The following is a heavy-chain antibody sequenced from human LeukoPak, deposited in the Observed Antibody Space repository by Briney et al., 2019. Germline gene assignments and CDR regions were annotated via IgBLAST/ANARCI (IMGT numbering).Heavy chain of an antibody. V-gene: IGHV4-39*07. CDR2: IYYSGST. CDR3: AREANYYGSGSYFEGTFDY. Sequence: SETLSLTCTVSGGSISSSSYYWVWIRQPPGKALEWMVSIYYSGSTYYNPSLKSRVTISVDTPKNQFSLKLSSVTAADTAVYYCAREANYYGSGSYFEGTFDYWGQGSLVTVSS. D-gene: IGHD3-10*01. J-gene: IGHJ4*02. CDR1: GGSISSSSYY.